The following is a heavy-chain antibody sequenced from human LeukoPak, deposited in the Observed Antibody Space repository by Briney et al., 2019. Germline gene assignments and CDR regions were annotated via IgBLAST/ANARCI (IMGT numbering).Heavy chain of an antibody. CDR1: GYTFTSYA. J-gene: IGHJ3*02. D-gene: IGHD6-19*01. Sequence: ASVKVSCKASGYTFTSYAMNWVRQAPGQGLEWMGIINPSGGSTSYAQKFQGRVTMTRDMSTSTVYMELSSLRSEDTAVYYCARVRIAVAKLPFGSLKLGAFDIWGQGTMVTVSS. CDR3: ARVRIAVAKLPFGSLKLGAFDI. V-gene: IGHV1-46*01. CDR2: INPSGGST.